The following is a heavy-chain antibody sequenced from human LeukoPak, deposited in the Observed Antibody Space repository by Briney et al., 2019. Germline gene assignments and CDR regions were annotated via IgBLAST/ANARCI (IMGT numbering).Heavy chain of an antibody. CDR3: AKSKYYYGSGGPYC. J-gene: IGHJ4*02. CDR1: GFTLSSYA. CDR2: ISGSGGST. D-gene: IGHD3-10*01. V-gene: IGHV3-23*01. Sequence: PGGSLRFSGAASGFTLSSYAMSWVRQAPGKGLEWVSAISGSGGSTYYADPVKGRFTISRDNPKNTLHLQMNSLRAEDTAVYYCAKSKYYYGSGGPYCWGQGTLVTVSS.